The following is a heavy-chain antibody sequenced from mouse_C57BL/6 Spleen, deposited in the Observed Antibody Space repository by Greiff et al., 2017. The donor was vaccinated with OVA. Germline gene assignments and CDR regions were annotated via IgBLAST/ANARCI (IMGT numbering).Heavy chain of an antibody. CDR1: GYTFTDYN. Sequence: VQLKQSGPELVKPGASVTPPCQASGYTFTDYNMDWVKQSHGKSLEWIGDINPNNGGTIYNQKFKGKATLTVDKSSSTAYMELRSLTSEDTAVYYCAREGSYAMDYWGQGTSVTVSS. CDR3: AREGSYAMDY. V-gene: IGHV1-18*01. J-gene: IGHJ4*01. CDR2: INPNNGGT.